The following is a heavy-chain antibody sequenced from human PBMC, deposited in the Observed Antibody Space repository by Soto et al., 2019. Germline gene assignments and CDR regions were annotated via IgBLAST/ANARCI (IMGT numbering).Heavy chain of an antibody. V-gene: IGHV4-34*01. J-gene: IGHJ5*02. Sequence: QVQLQQWGAGLLSPSETLSLTCAVYGGSFSSYYWSWIRQPPGKGLEWIGQINHYGSTDYNPNRKCRVTISVDTYTNHFSLRLSSVTAADTAIYYCATHCSSTSCYYTFDPWGQGTLVTVSS. CDR3: ATHCSSTSCYYTFDP. CDR1: GGSFSSYY. CDR2: INHYGST. D-gene: IGHD2-2*01.